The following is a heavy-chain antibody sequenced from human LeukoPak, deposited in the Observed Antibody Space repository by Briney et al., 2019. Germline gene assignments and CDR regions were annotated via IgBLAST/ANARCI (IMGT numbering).Heavy chain of an antibody. V-gene: IGHV3-48*04. Sequence: GGSLRLSCAASGFTFSSYSMNWVRQAPGKGLEWVSYISSSSSTIYYADSVKGRFTISRDNAKNSLYLQMNSLRAEDAAVYYCARDKSRRLYPGYGMDVWGQGTTVTVSS. CDR1: GFTFSSYS. CDR3: ARDKSRRLYPGYGMDV. CDR2: ISSSSSTI. J-gene: IGHJ6*02. D-gene: IGHD2-2*02.